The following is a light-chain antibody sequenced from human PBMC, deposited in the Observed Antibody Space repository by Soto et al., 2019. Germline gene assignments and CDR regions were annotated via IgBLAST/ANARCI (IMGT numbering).Light chain of an antibody. CDR1: SSDVGAYNH. V-gene: IGLV2-14*01. CDR2: EVS. CDR3: SSYSSTSTLVV. J-gene: IGLJ2*01. Sequence: QSALTQPASVSGSPGQSITISCTGTSSDVGAYNHVSWYQQHPGKAPKVIIFEVSKWPSGVSNRFSGSKSGNTASLTISGLQSEDEADYYCSSYSSTSTLVVFGGGTKVTVL.